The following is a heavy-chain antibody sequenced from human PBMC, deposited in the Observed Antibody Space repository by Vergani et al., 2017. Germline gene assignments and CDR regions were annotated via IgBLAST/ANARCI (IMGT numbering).Heavy chain of an antibody. CDR3: TRHVPCGDGACLHFDH. CDR1: GYIFSNFW. CDR2: INPIDSKI. J-gene: IGHJ4*02. D-gene: IGHD2-21*01. Sequence: EKQLVQSGSETKKPGESLKISCQAFGYIFSNFWIAWVRQMSWKGLQWMGNINPIDSKIAYSPSFQGQAIMSLDKSITTAYLQWRSLKASDTAIYYCTRHVPCGDGACLHFDHWGQGTQVTVSS. V-gene: IGHV5-51*01.